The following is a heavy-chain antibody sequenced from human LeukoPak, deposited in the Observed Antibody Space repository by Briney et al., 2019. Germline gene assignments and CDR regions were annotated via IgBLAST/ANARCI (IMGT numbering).Heavy chain of an antibody. CDR3: ARGVVPAAKRGLDY. V-gene: IGHV4-34*01. CDR1: GGSFSGYY. CDR2: INHSGST. J-gene: IGHJ4*02. D-gene: IGHD2-2*01. Sequence: SETLSLNCAVYGGSFSGYYWSWIRQPPGKGLEWIGEINHSGSTNYNPSLKSRVTISVDTSKNQFSLKLSSVTAADTAVYYCARGVVPAAKRGLDYWGQGTLVTVSS.